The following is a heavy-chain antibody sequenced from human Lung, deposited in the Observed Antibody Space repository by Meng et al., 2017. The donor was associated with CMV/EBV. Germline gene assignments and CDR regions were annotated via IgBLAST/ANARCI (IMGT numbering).Heavy chain of an antibody. Sequence: GESLRLSCAASGLTFNNYAMNWVRQAPGKGLQWVSGISGSGGSLFYADSVKGRFTISRDNSKNTLYLQMNSLRAEDTARYYCATAPSYYLPSGGYFLNWGHGTLVTVSS. D-gene: IGHD3-22*01. CDR2: ISGSGGSL. CDR1: GLTFNNYA. V-gene: IGHV3-23*01. J-gene: IGHJ4*01. CDR3: ATAPSYYLPSGGYFLN.